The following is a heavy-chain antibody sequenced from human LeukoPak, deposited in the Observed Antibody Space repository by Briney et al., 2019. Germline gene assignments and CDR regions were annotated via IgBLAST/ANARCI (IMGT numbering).Heavy chain of an antibody. CDR2: ISWNSGSI. CDR1: GFTFDDYA. D-gene: IGHD5-18*01. V-gene: IGHV3-9*03. Sequence: GGSLRLSCAASGFTFDDYAMHRVRQAPGKGLEWVSGISWNSGSIGYADSVKGRFTISRDNAKNSLYLQMNSLRAEDMALYYCAKAGLWSGFDYWGQGTLVTVSS. J-gene: IGHJ4*02. CDR3: AKAGLWSGFDY.